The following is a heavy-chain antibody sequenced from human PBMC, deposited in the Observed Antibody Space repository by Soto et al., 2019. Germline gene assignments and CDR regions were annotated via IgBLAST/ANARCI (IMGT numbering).Heavy chain of an antibody. CDR1: GGSFSGYY. D-gene: IGHD3-22*01. Sequence: PSETLSLTCAVYGGSFSGYYWSWIRQPPGKGLEWIGEINHSGSTNYNPSPKSRVTISVDTSKNQSSLKLSSVTAADTAVYFFVCGATTYYYDSSGYFYFDYWGQGTLVTVSS. CDR2: INHSGST. CDR3: VCGATTYYYDSSGYFYFDY. J-gene: IGHJ4*02. V-gene: IGHV4-34*01.